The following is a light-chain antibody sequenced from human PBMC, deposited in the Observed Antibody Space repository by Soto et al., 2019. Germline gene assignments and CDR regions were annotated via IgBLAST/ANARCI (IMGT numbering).Light chain of an antibody. CDR2: DVS. CDR1: SSDVGGYNH. J-gene: IGLJ1*01. Sequence: QSVLTQPASVSGSPGQSITISCTGTSSDVGGYNHVSWYQQHPGKAPKFMIYDVSNRPSGVSNRFSGSKSGNTASLTISGLQAEDEADYYCSSYTSSSSLYVFGTGTKVTVL. V-gene: IGLV2-14*01. CDR3: SSYTSSSSLYV.